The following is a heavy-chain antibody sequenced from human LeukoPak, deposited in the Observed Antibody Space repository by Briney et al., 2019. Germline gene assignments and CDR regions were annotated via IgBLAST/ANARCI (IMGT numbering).Heavy chain of an antibody. Sequence: GGSLRLSCAASGLSFSNFAMSWVRQAPGKGLEWVSAISGSGGSTYYADSVKGRFTISRDNSKSTLYLQMNSLRAEDTAVYYCAKDRSSSWPDYYFDYWGQGTLVTVSS. J-gene: IGHJ4*02. CDR1: GLSFSNFA. V-gene: IGHV3-23*01. D-gene: IGHD6-13*01. CDR2: ISGSGGST. CDR3: AKDRSSSWPDYYFDY.